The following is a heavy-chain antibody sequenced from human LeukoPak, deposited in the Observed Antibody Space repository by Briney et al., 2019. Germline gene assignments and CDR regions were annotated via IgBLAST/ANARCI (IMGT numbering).Heavy chain of an antibody. V-gene: IGHV3-48*01. CDR2: ISSSSSTI. D-gene: IGHD3-22*01. Sequence: GGSLRLSCAAPGFTFSSYSMNWVRQAPGKGLEWVSYISSSSSTIYYADSVKGRFTISRDNAKNSLYLQMNSLRAEDTAVYYCARGRFNYDSSGYSSFYHWGQGTLVTVSS. J-gene: IGHJ4*02. CDR1: GFTFSSYS. CDR3: ARGRFNYDSSGYSSFYH.